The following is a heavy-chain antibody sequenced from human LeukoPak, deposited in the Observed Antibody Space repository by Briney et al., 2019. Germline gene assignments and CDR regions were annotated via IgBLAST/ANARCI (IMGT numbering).Heavy chain of an antibody. J-gene: IGHJ4*02. CDR1: GFTFDDYT. Sequence: QPGGSLRLSCAASGFTFDDYTMHWVRQAPGKGLEWVSLISWDGGSTYYADSVKGRFTIPRDNSKNSLYLQMNSLRTEDTALYYCAKGRDGYFPFDYWGQGTLVTVSS. CDR2: ISWDGGST. V-gene: IGHV3-43*01. D-gene: IGHD5-24*01. CDR3: AKGRDGYFPFDY.